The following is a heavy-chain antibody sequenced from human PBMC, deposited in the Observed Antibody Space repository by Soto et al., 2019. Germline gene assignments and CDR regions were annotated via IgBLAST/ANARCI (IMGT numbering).Heavy chain of an antibody. CDR3: AKVRKSYCGGDCYSSFGY. Sequence: EVQLLESGGGLVQPGGSLRLSCAASGFTFSSYAMSWVRQAPGKGLEWVSAISGSGGSTYYADSVKGRFTISRDNSKNTLYLQMNRLRAEDTAVYYCAKVRKSYCGGDCYSSFGYWGQGTLVTGSS. CDR2: ISGSGGST. CDR1: GFTFSSYA. J-gene: IGHJ4*02. D-gene: IGHD2-21*02. V-gene: IGHV3-23*01.